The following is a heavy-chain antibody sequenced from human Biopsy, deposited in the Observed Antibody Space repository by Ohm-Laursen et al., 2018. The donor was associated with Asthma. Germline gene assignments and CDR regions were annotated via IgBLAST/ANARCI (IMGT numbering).Heavy chain of an antibody. CDR2: IYSGGTS. CDR1: GFTFNYYS. CDR3: ARGDSSGWSHYYFDY. D-gene: IGHD6-19*01. J-gene: IGHJ4*02. Sequence: SLRLSCSASGFTFNYYSINWVRQAPGKGLEWVSVIYSGGTSHTADSVRGRFTISRDFSKNTLHLQMHSLRVEDTAVYYCARGDSSGWSHYYFDYWGQGTLVTVSS. V-gene: IGHV3-53*01.